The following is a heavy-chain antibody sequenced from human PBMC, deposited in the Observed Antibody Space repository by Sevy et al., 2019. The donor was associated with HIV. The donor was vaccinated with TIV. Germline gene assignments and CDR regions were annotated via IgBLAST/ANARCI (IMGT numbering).Heavy chain of an antibody. Sequence: GESRKISCQGSGYTFTSSWVDWVRQLPGKGLEWMGTIYPGDSDTRYSPSFQGQVTISVDKSTNTAFLQWASLRTSDTAMYDCARRTRDCDGDTCYGTYFDIWGQGTLVTVSS. CDR2: IYPGDSDT. V-gene: IGHV5-51*01. D-gene: IGHD2-21*01. CDR3: ARRTRDCDGDTCYGTYFDI. J-gene: IGHJ4*02. CDR1: GYTFTSSW.